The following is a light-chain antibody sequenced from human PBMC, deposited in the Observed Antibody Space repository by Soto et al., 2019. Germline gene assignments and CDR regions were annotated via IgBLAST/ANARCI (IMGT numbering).Light chain of an antibody. CDR1: QSVTSSY. CDR2: GAS. V-gene: IGKV3-20*01. Sequence: DIVLTQSPGTLSLSPGERATLSCRASQSVTSSYVAWYQQKPGQAPRLLIYGASSRAPGIPDRFTGSGSGTGFTLTISRLEPEDFAVYYCQQYGTSRQTFGQGTKVEVK. J-gene: IGKJ1*01. CDR3: QQYGTSRQT.